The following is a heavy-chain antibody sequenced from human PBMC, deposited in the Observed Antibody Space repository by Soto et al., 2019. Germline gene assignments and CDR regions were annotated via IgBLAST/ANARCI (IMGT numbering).Heavy chain of an antibody. J-gene: IGHJ5*02. CDR1: GGTFSSYT. CDR3: ARGAATISVTDNWFDP. D-gene: IGHD5-12*01. CDR2: IIPILGIA. Sequence: QVQLVQSGAEVKKPGSSVKVSCKASGGTFSSYTISWVRQAPGQGLEWMGRIIPILGIANYAKKFQGRVTITADKSTSTAYMELSSLRSEDTAVYYCARGAATISVTDNWFDPWGQGTLVTVSS. V-gene: IGHV1-69*02.